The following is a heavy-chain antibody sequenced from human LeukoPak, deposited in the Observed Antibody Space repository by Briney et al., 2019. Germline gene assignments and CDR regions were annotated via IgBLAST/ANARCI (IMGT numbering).Heavy chain of an antibody. Sequence: GESLKISCKGSGYSFTSYWICWVRQMPGQGLEWMGIIYPGDSDTRYSPSFHGQVTISADKSISTAYLQWSSLKASDTAMYYCARHSSSLTDSFDYWGQGTLVTVSS. J-gene: IGHJ4*02. CDR3: ARHSSSLTDSFDY. V-gene: IGHV5-51*01. CDR2: IYPGDSDT. D-gene: IGHD4-11*01. CDR1: GYSFTSYW.